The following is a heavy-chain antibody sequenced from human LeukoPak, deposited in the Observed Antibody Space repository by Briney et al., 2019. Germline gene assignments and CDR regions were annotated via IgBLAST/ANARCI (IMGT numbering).Heavy chain of an antibody. CDR2: IWSDGSNK. J-gene: IGHJ4*02. CDR3: ARGGGQQLATDFDH. Sequence: GRSLRLSCAASGFTFSNYGMHWVRQAPGKGLEWVAIIWSDGSNKYYADSVKGRFTISRNNSKNTLYLQMNSLRAKDTAVYYCARGGGQQLATDFDHWGQGTLITVSS. V-gene: IGHV3-33*01. CDR1: GFTFSNYG. D-gene: IGHD6-13*01.